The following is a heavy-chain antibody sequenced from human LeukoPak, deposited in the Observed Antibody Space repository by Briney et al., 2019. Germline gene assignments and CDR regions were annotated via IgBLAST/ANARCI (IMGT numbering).Heavy chain of an antibody. J-gene: IGHJ4*02. CDR3: ARHQSYGSGTYYAPFDN. CDR2: IYYSVST. Sequence: SETLSLTCTVSGGSVSSSSYYWGWIRQPPMEGLEWIGSIYYSVSTEDNLSLKSRVTISVAPSRNQFSLKLSSVTAAETAVYYCARHQSYGSGTYYAPFDNWGQGILVTVSS. D-gene: IGHD3-10*01. V-gene: IGHV4-39*01. CDR1: GGSVSSSSYY.